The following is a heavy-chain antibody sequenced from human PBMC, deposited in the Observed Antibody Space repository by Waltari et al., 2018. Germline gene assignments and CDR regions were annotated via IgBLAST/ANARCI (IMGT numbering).Heavy chain of an antibody. CDR1: GYTFTDYY. D-gene: IGHD3-3*01. J-gene: IGHJ3*02. V-gene: IGHV1-2*02. CDR2: INPSNGGT. Sequence: QVQLVQSGAEVKKPGASVTVSCKASGYTFTDYYLHWVRQAPGQGLEWMGWINPSNGGTNYAQKFQDRVTMTRDTSISTAYLELSGLRSDDTALYYCARDPGSSIFGVVIAVAFDIWGQGTMVTVSS. CDR3: ARDPGSSIFGVVIAVAFDI.